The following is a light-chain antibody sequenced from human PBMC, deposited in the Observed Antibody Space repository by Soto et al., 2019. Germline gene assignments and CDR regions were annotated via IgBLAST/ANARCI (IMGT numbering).Light chain of an antibody. V-gene: IGKV1-33*01. J-gene: IGKJ3*01. CDR2: DAS. CDR3: QQYDNLPPFT. CDR1: QDISNY. Sequence: DIQMTQSPSSLAASVGDRVTITCQASQDISNYLNWYQQKPGKAPKLLIYDASNLETGVPSRFSGSGSGTDFTFTISSLQPEDIATYYCQQYDNLPPFTFGPGPKVDIQ.